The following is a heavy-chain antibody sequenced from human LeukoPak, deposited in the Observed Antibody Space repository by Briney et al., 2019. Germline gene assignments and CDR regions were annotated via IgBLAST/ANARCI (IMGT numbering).Heavy chain of an antibody. V-gene: IGHV3-9*01. D-gene: IGHD3-3*01. J-gene: IGHJ6*03. CDR3: ARAPSKYDFWSGYHYYYMDV. Sequence: PGRSLRLSCAASGFTFDDYAMHWVRQAPGKGLEWVSGISWNSGSIGYADSVKGRFTISRDNAKNSLYLQMNSLRAEDTAVYYCARAPSKYDFWSGYHYYYMDVWGKGTTVTVSS. CDR2: ISWNSGSI. CDR1: GFTFDDYA.